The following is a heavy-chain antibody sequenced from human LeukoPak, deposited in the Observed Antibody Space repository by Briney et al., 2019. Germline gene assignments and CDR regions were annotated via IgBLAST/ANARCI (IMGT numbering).Heavy chain of an antibody. V-gene: IGHV1-18*01. Sequence: GASVKVSCKASGYTFTSYGISWVRQAPGQGLEWMGWISAYNGNTNYAQKLQGRVTMTTDPSTSTAYMELRSLRSDDTAVYYCASGVPAAISSHYYMDVWGKGTTVTVSS. CDR3: ASGVPAAISSHYYMDV. D-gene: IGHD2-2*01. CDR2: ISAYNGNT. CDR1: GYTFTSYG. J-gene: IGHJ6*03.